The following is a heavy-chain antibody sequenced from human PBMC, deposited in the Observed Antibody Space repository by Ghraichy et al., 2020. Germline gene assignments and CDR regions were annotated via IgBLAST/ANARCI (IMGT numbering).Heavy chain of an antibody. Sequence: SVKVSCKASGGTFSSYAISWVRQAPGQGLEWMGGIIPIFGTANYAQKFQGRVTITADESTSTAYMELSSLRSEDTAVYYCAAGGGESYDYVWGSYHPLDYWGQGTLVTVSS. CDR1: GGTFSSYA. CDR3: AAGGGESYDYVWGSYHPLDY. J-gene: IGHJ4*02. D-gene: IGHD3-16*02. CDR2: IIPIFGTA. V-gene: IGHV1-69*13.